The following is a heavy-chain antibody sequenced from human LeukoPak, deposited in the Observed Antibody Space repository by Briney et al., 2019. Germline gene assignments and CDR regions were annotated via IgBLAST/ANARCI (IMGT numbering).Heavy chain of an antibody. D-gene: IGHD2-2*01. CDR2: INPNSGGT. CDR1: GYTFTGYY. Sequence: ASVKVSCKASGYTFTGYYMHWVRQAPGQGLEWMGWINPNSGGTNYAQKFQGRVAMTRDTSISTAYMELSRLRSDDTAVYYCARVGTDIVVVPAATRMGSSKVNYFDYWGQGTLVTVSS. CDR3: ARVGTDIVVVPAATRMGSSKVNYFDY. V-gene: IGHV1-2*02. J-gene: IGHJ4*02.